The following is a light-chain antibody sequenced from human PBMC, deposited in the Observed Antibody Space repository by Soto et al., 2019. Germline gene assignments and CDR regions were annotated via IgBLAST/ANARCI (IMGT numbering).Light chain of an antibody. CDR1: SSDVGSYNL. J-gene: IGLJ1*01. CDR3: CSYGGGNNFYV. V-gene: IGLV2-23*02. Sequence: QSALTQPASVSGSPGQSITISCIGTSSDVGSYNLVSWYQQHPGKAPKVLIYEVSERPSGVSNRFSGSKSGNTASLTISGLQAEDEAEYYCCSYGGGNNFYVFGTGTKLTVL. CDR2: EVS.